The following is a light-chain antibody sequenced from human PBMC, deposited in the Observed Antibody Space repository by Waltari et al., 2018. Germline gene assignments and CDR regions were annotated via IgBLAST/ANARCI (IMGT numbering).Light chain of an antibody. Sequence: ETVLTQSPATLSLSPGERATLSCRPSQSVSRYLDWYQQKPGQAPRLLIYDASNRATGIPARFSGSGSGTDFTLTISSLEPEDFAVYYCQQRSNWLFTFGPGTKVDIK. CDR3: QQRSNWLFT. V-gene: IGKV3-11*01. CDR2: DAS. J-gene: IGKJ3*01. CDR1: QSVSRY.